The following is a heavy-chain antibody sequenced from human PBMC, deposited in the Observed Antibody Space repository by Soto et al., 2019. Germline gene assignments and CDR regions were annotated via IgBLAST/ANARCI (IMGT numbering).Heavy chain of an antibody. Sequence: PGGSLRLSCAASGFTFSTYSMNWVRQAPGKGLEWVSYISTTGSTIYYADSVKGRFTISRDNAKNSLYLQMTSLRAEDTAVYYCARYKGYCSGGSYYYYYYMDVWGKGTTVTVSS. CDR1: GFTFSTYS. D-gene: IGHD2-15*01. CDR2: ISTTGSTI. J-gene: IGHJ6*03. CDR3: ARYKGYCSGGSYYYYYYMDV. V-gene: IGHV3-48*01.